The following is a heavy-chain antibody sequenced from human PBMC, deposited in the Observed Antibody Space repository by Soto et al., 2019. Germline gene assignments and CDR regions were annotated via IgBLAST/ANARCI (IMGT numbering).Heavy chain of an antibody. CDR3: ARGEVGARYYFDY. D-gene: IGHD1-26*01. Sequence: EVQLVESGGGLVKPGGSLRLSCAASGFTFSSYSMNWVRQATGKGLEWVSSISSSSSYIYYADSVKGRFTISRDNAKNSLYLQMNSLRAEDTAVYYCARGEVGARYYFDYWGQGTLVTVSS. CDR2: ISSSSSYI. CDR1: GFTFSSYS. V-gene: IGHV3-21*01. J-gene: IGHJ4*02.